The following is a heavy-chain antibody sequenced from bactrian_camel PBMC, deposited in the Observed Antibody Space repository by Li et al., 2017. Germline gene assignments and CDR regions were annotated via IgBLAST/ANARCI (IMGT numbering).Heavy chain of an antibody. CDR2: INMDGTV. CDR1: ELRDNHNC. V-gene: IGHV3S53*01. D-gene: IGHD3*01. J-gene: IGHJ6*01. CDR3: SADRMGVDSGGNCGGSEFGY. Sequence: QVQLVESGGGSVQAGGSLRLSCHISELRDNHNCVAWFRQVSGKEREGVAGINMDGTVSYADSVKGRFTISQDNGKNIVYLQMNSLKAEDSAMYYCSADRMGVDSGGNCGGSEFGYRGQGTQVTVS.